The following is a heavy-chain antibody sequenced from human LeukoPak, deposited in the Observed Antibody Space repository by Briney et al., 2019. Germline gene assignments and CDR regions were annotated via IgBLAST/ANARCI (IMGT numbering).Heavy chain of an antibody. Sequence: SQTLSLTCTVSGGSISSGSYYWSWIRQPAGKGLEWIGYIYYSGSTYYNPSLKSRVTISVDTSKNQFSLKLSSVTAADTAVYYCARAPAATNWFDPWGQGTLVTVSS. J-gene: IGHJ5*02. CDR3: ARAPAATNWFDP. D-gene: IGHD2-15*01. CDR1: GGSISSGSYY. CDR2: IYYSGST. V-gene: IGHV4-30-4*08.